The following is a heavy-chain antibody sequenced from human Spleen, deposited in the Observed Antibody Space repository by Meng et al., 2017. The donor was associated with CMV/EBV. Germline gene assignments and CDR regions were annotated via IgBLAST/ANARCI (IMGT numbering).Heavy chain of an antibody. J-gene: IGHJ4*02. Sequence: GGSLRLSCAASGFTFSSYSMNWVRQAPGKGLEWVSSISSTSSFIYCAHSMKGRFTISRDNAKSSLYLQMNSLRAEDTAVYYCARSDYYDSSAYPNYFDYWGQGTLVTVSS. CDR3: ARSDYYDSSAYPNYFDY. CDR2: ISSTSSFI. CDR1: GFTFSSYS. D-gene: IGHD3-22*01. V-gene: IGHV3-21*01.